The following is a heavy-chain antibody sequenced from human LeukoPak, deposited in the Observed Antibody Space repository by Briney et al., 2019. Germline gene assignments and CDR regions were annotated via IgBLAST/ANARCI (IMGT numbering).Heavy chain of an antibody. CDR3: AKGQNFRPSAFFDS. CDR2: IKEDGRET. CDR1: GFTFSSYW. J-gene: IGHJ4*02. Sequence: PGESLRLSCAASGFTFSSYWMSWVRRAPGKGPEWVANIKEDGRETYYLDSVEGRFTISRDNAKNSLDLQMNSLRVEDTAIYYCAKGQNFRPSAFFDSWGQGALVTVSS. V-gene: IGHV3-7*01.